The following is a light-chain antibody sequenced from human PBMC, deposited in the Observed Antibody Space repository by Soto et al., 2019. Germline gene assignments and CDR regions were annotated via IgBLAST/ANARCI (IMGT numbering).Light chain of an antibody. CDR2: KAS. J-gene: IGKJ1*01. Sequence: DIQMTQSPSTLSASVGDRVTITCRASQSIGIWLAWYEQKSGKAPKLLIYKASSLDNGVPSRFSGSGSGTAFTLTISSLQPDDFATYYCQQYNAFPWTFGQGTKVDVK. CDR1: QSIGIW. CDR3: QQYNAFPWT. V-gene: IGKV1-5*03.